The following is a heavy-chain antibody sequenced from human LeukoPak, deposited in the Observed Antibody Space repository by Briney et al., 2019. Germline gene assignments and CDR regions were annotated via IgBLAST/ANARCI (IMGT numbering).Heavy chain of an antibody. CDR3: GRGNEYGDYVGIYFDY. D-gene: IGHD4-17*01. CDR1: GFTLNNYW. V-gene: IGHV3-7*01. CDR2: IKQDGSEK. J-gene: IGHJ4*02. Sequence: GGSLRLSCAASGFTLNNYWMSWVRQAPGKGLEWVAYIKQDGSEKYYVDSVKGRFTISRDNAKNSFYLQMNSLRAEDTAVYHCGRGNEYGDYVGIYFDYWGQGTLVTVSS.